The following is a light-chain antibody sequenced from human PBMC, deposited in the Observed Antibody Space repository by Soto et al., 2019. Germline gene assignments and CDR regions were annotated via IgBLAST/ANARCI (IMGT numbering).Light chain of an antibody. CDR1: KLGDKY. J-gene: IGLJ1*01. V-gene: IGLV3-1*01. Sequence: SYELTQPPSVSVSPGQTASITCSGDKLGDKYACWYQQKPGQSPVLVIYQDSKRPSGIPERFSGSNSGNTATLTISGTQAMDDADYYCQALDRYSFVCGTGTKLTVL. CDR3: QALDRYSFV. CDR2: QDS.